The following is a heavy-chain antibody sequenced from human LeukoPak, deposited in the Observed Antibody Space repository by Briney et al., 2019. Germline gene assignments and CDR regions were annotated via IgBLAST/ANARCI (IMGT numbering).Heavy chain of an antibody. CDR2: IKQDGSEK. D-gene: IGHD2-8*02. J-gene: IGHJ4*02. Sequence: GGSLRLSCAASGFTFSSYWMSWVRQAPGKGLEWVANIKQDGSEKYYVDSVKGRFTISRDNAKNSLYLQMNSLGAEDTAVYYCAKEGLLGSYYFDLWGQGTLVTVSS. CDR1: GFTFSSYW. V-gene: IGHV3-7*03. CDR3: AKEGLLGSYYFDL.